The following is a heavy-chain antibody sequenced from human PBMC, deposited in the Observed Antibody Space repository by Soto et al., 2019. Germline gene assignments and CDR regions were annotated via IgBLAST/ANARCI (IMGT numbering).Heavy chain of an antibody. D-gene: IGHD2-21*02. CDR1: GYTFTVYP. Sequence: ASVKVSCKASGYTFTVYPIHWVRQAPGQGLEWMGWINPNSGGTNYAQKFQGRVTMTRDTSISTAYMELSRLRSDDTAVYYCARVAGHIVVVTNFDYRGQGTLVTVSS. CDR2: INPNSGGT. J-gene: IGHJ4*02. CDR3: ARVAGHIVVVTNFDY. V-gene: IGHV1-2*02.